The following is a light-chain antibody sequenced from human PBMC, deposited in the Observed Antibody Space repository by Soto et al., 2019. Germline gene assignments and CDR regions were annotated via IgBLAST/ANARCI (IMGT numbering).Light chain of an antibody. Sequence: EIVLTQFPGTLYLSPGERATLSCRASQSVSSSYLAWYQQKPGQAPRLLIYGASSRATGIPDRFSGSGSGTDFTLTISRLEPEDFAVYYCQQYGSSPTWTFGQGTKVGI. CDR2: GAS. CDR3: QQYGSSPTWT. J-gene: IGKJ1*01. CDR1: QSVSSSY. V-gene: IGKV3-20*01.